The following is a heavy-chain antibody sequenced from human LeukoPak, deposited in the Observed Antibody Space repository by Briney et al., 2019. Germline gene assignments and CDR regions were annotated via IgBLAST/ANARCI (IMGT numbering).Heavy chain of an antibody. J-gene: IGHJ5*02. CDR3: ARRVIMSAAGVPVTWLAP. CDR2: ISYSGGT. D-gene: IGHD2-8*01. Sequence: NPSQSLSLTCTVSGRSISNYYSNWIRQPPGKRLEWVGHISYSGGTKYNPSIQSRVTISIDTSKNQFSLNLSSVTAADTAVYHCARRVIMSAAGVPVTWLAPWGQGMLVTVSS. V-gene: IGHV4-59*08. CDR1: GRSISNYY.